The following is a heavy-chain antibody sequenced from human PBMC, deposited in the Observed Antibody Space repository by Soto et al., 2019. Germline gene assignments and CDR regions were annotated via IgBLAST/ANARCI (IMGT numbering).Heavy chain of an antibody. V-gene: IGHV3-23*01. CDR3: AKEVPRAPRYSDY. Sequence: GGSLRLSCAASGFTFGNYAISWVRQAPGKGLEWVSIISGSGDTPYYADSVKGRFTISRDNSRNTLYLQMNSLRAGDSAKYYCAKEVPRAPRYSDYWGTGTLVTVS. D-gene: IGHD2-15*01. CDR2: ISGSGDTP. J-gene: IGHJ4*02. CDR1: GFTFGNYA.